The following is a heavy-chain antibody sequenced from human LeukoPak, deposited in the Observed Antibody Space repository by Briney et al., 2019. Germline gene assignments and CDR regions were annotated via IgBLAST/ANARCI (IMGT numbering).Heavy chain of an antibody. J-gene: IGHJ4*02. CDR1: GFTFSDYY. CDR3: ARGAPRGTIFGVGG. CDR2: ISSSGSTI. D-gene: IGHD3-3*01. V-gene: IGHV3-11*01. Sequence: SGGSLRLSCAASGFTFSDYYMSWIRQAPGKGLEWVSYISSSGSTIYYADSVKGRFTISRDNAKNSLYLQMNSLRAEDTAVYYCARGAPRGTIFGVGGWGQGTLVTVSS.